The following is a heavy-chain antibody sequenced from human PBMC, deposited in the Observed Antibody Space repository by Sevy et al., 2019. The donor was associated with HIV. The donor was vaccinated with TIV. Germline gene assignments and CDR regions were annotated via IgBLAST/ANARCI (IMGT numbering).Heavy chain of an antibody. CDR2: IYYSGNT. CDR1: GDSISSSTYH. CDR3: ARVVDFWSGYLDY. V-gene: IGHV4-39*01. D-gene: IGHD3-3*01. J-gene: IGHJ4*01. Sequence: SETLSLTCTVSGDSISSSTYHWGWIRQSPGKGLEWIGNIYYSGNTNYNPSLTTRATISVDTSKNQFSLTLTSVTAADPAVYYCARVVDFWSGYLDYWGQGTLVTVSS.